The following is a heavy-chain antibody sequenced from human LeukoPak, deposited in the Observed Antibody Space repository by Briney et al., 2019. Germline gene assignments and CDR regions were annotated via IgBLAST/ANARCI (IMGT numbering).Heavy chain of an antibody. CDR1: GFTFSSYA. D-gene: IGHD6-19*01. CDR2: ISGSGGST. J-gene: IGHJ4*02. V-gene: IGHV3-23*01. Sequence: GGSLRLSCAASGFTFSSYAMSWVRQAPGKGLEWVSAISGSGGSTYYADSVKGRFTISRDNSKNTLYLQMNSLRAEDTAVYYCAKDSLEQQWLEYYFDYWGQGTLVTVSS. CDR3: AKDSLEQQWLEYYFDY.